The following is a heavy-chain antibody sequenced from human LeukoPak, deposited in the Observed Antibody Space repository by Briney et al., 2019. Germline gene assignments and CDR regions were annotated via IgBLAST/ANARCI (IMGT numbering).Heavy chain of an antibody. Sequence: PGGSLRLSCAASGFIFTNCAMNWVRQAPGKGLEWVAAIGGSDTKTLYADSVKGRFTISRDNSKNTLHLQMNSLRVEDTAIYYCAKADCSDIGCYVKDYWGQGTLVTVSS. J-gene: IGHJ4*02. CDR3: AKADCSDIGCYVKDY. V-gene: IGHV3-23*05. CDR2: IGGSDTKT. CDR1: GFIFTNCA. D-gene: IGHD2-2*01.